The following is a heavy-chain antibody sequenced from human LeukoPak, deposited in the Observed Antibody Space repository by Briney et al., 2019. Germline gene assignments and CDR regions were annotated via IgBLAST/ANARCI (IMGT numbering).Heavy chain of an antibody. CDR1: GFTFSSYW. J-gene: IGHJ6*03. CDR3: ARDPYSGTYGDTYYYYMDV. V-gene: IGHV3-7*01. Sequence: GGPLRLSCAASGFTFSSYWMSWVRQAPGKGRQWVANIKQDGSEKYYVDSVKGRFTISRDNAKNSLYLQMNSLRAEDTAVYYCARDPYSGTYGDTYYYYMDVWGKGTTVTISS. CDR2: IKQDGSEK. D-gene: IGHD1-26*01.